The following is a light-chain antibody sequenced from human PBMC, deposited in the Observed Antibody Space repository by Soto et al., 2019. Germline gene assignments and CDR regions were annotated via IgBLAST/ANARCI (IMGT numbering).Light chain of an antibody. CDR2: SNN. Sequence: SVLTQPPSASGTPGQRVTISCSGSSSKIGSNTVNWYQQLPGTDPKLLIYSNNQRPSGVPDRFSGSKSGTSASLAISGLQSEDEADYYCAAWDDSLNGVVFGGGTKLTVL. CDR3: AAWDDSLNGVV. V-gene: IGLV1-44*01. CDR1: SSKIGSNT. J-gene: IGLJ2*01.